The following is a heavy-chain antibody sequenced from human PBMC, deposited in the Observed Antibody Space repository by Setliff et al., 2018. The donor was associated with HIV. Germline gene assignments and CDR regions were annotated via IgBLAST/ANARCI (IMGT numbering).Heavy chain of an antibody. D-gene: IGHD3-3*01. CDR1: GYNFNSHG. CDR2: IGYNGNT. J-gene: IGHJ5*02. Sequence: ASVKVSCKASGYNFNSHGITWVRQAPGRGLEWVGWIGYNGNTNYAQKFQGRVTMTTDTSTNTAYMDLTSLKSDDTAVYYCARDPTAPSITIFGVVGATYWFDPWGPGTLVTVSS. V-gene: IGHV1-18*01. CDR3: ARDPTAPSITIFGVVGATYWFDP.